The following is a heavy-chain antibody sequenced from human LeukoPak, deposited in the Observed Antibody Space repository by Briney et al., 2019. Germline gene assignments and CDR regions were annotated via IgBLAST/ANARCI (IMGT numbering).Heavy chain of an antibody. V-gene: IGHV1-69*13. CDR1: GGTFSSYA. CDR2: IIPIFGTA. J-gene: IGHJ5*02. D-gene: IGHD3-22*01. CDR3: AREGPPTVICYH. Sequence: SVNVSCKASGGTFSSYAISWVRQAPGQGLEWMGGIIPIFGTANYAQKFQGRVTITADESTSTAYMELSSLRSEDTAVYYCAREGPPTVICYHWGQGTLVTVSS.